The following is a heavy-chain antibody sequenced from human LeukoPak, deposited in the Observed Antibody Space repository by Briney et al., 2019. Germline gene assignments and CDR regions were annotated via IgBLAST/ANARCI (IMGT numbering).Heavy chain of an antibody. D-gene: IGHD3-22*01. J-gene: IGHJ4*02. CDR1: GYTFTGYY. Sequence: ASVKVSCKASGYTFTGYYMHWVRQAPGQGLEWMGWMNPNSGNTGYAQKFQGRVTMTRSTSISTAYMELSSLRSEDTAVYYCARVSQNKYYYDSSGYYPGYWGQGTLVTVSS. V-gene: IGHV1-8*02. CDR3: ARVSQNKYYYDSSGYYPGY. CDR2: MNPNSGNT.